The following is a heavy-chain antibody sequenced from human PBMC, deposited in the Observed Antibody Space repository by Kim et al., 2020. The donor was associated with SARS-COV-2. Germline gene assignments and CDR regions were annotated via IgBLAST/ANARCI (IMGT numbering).Heavy chain of an antibody. V-gene: IGHV3-49*04. Sequence: GGSLRLSCTASGFTFGDYAMSWVRQAPGKGLEWVGFIRSKAYGGTTEYAASVKGRFTISRDDSKSIAYLQMNSLKTEDTAVYYCTRAGRLYFDWLYDYWGQGTLVTVSS. CDR1: GFTFGDYA. J-gene: IGHJ4*02. CDR3: TRAGRLYFDWLYDY. D-gene: IGHD3-9*01. CDR2: IRSKAYGGTT.